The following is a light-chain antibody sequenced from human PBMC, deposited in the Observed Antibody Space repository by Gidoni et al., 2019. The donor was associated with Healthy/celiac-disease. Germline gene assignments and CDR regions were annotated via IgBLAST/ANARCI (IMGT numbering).Light chain of an antibody. CDR3: MQALQTPRT. CDR2: LGS. V-gene: IGKV2-28*01. CDR1: QSLLHSNGYNY. J-gene: IGKJ1*01. Sequence: IGVDQSPLSLPVTPGEPASISCRSSQSLLHSNGYNYLDWYLQKPGQSPQLLIYLGSNRASGVPDRFSGSGSGTDFTLKISRVEAEDVGVYYCMQALQTPRTFGQXTKVEIK.